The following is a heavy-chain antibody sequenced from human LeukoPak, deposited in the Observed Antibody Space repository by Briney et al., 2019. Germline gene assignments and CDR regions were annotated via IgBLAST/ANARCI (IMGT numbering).Heavy chain of an antibody. CDR1: GYTFTGYY. V-gene: IGHV1-2*02. J-gene: IGHJ4*02. CDR2: INPNSGGT. CDR3: ARESYNSGSYSFDY. D-gene: IGHD1-26*01. Sequence: ASVKVSCKASGYTFTGYYMHWVRQAPGQGLGWMGWINPNSGGTNYAQKFQGRVTMTRDTSISTAYMELSRLRSDDTAVYYCARESYNSGSYSFDYWGQGTLVTVSS.